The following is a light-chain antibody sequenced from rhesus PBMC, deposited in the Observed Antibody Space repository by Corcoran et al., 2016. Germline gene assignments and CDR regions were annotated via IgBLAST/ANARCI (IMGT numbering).Light chain of an antibody. CDR3: CSYTTSSTFV. Sequence: QSAPAQPPSVSGSPGQSVTISCAGTSNDVGTYNFVSWYYQHPDRAPKLVIFELNKRPSGVSDRFSGSKSANTASLTISGLQSEDEGYYYCCSYTTSSTFVFGSGTRLTV. V-gene: IGLV2S7*01. J-gene: IGLJ6*01. CDR1: SNDVGTYNF. CDR2: ELN.